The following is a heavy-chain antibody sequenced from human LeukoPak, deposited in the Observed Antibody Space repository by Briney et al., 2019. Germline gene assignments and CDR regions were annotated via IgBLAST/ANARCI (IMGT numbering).Heavy chain of an antibody. CDR1: GFTLSRYG. J-gene: IGHJ4*02. CDR3: ARDKYSSSSYYFDY. V-gene: IGHV3-33*08. D-gene: IGHD6-6*01. CDR2: IWYDGSNK. Sequence: GGSLRLSCSASGFTLSRYGMHWVRQAPGKGLEWVAVIWYDGSNKYYADSVKGRFTISGDNSKNTLYLQMNSLRAEDTAVYYCARDKYSSSSYYFDYWGQGTLVTVSS.